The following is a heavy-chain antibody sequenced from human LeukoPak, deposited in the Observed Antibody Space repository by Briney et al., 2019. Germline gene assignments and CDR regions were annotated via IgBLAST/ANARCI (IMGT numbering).Heavy chain of an antibody. Sequence: GGSLRLSCAASGFTFSNHGMHWARQAPGKGLEWVAVIWYDGSNKYYADSVKGRFTISRDNSRNTLYLQMDSLRAEDTAVYYCARVGEVSSSWYRASYYFDYWGQGTLVTVSS. D-gene: IGHD6-13*01. V-gene: IGHV3-33*01. CDR3: ARVGEVSSSWYRASYYFDY. CDR2: IWYDGSNK. CDR1: GFTFSNHG. J-gene: IGHJ4*02.